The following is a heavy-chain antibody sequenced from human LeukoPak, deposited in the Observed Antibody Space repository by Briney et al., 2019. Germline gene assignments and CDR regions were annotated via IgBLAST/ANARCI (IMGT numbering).Heavy chain of an antibody. D-gene: IGHD6-19*01. CDR2: INHSGST. Sequence: SETLSLTCAVYGGSFSGDYWNWIRQPPGKGLEWIGEINHSGSTNSNPSLKSRVTISVDRSKNQFSLRLSSVTAADTAVYYCARRPRYSSGWYYFDSWGQGTLVTVSS. CDR3: ARRPRYSSGWYYFDS. CDR1: GGSFSGDY. V-gene: IGHV4-34*01. J-gene: IGHJ4*02.